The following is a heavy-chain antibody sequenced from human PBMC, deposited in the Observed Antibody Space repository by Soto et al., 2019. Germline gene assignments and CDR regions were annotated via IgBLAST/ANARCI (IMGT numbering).Heavy chain of an antibody. CDR3: ARMESFGSLNWFDP. CDR1: GYTFTNND. Sequence: ASVKVSCKASGYTFTNNDVSWVRQATGQGLEWMGWMNPGSGDTGYAQKFQGRVTMTRDISIATAHMELNSLTSEDTAIYYCARMESFGSLNWFDPWGQGTLVTVSS. CDR2: MNPGSGDT. J-gene: IGHJ5*02. V-gene: IGHV1-8*02. D-gene: IGHD5-18*01.